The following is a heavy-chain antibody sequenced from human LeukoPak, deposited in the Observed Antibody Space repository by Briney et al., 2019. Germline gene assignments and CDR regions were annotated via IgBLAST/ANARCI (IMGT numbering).Heavy chain of an antibody. CDR1: GFTFSSYG. Sequence: GRSLRLSCAACGFTFSSYGMHWVRQGPGKGLEWVAVISYDGSNKYYADSVKGRFTISRDNSKNTLHLQMNSLRAEDTAVYYCAKDPGVGLTYYYGSGLADWGQGTLVTVSS. J-gene: IGHJ4*02. V-gene: IGHV3-30*18. CDR2: ISYDGSNK. D-gene: IGHD3-10*01. CDR3: AKDPGVGLTYYYGSGLAD.